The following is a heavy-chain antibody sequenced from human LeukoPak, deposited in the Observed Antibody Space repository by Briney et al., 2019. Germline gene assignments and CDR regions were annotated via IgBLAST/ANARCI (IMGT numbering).Heavy chain of an antibody. Sequence: PSETLSLTCTVSGGSISSSSHYWGWIRQPPGKGLEWIGSIYYSGSTYYNPSLKSRVTISVDTSKNQFSLKLSSVTAADTAVYYCARGANYYDSSGYYSPNFDYWGQGTLVTVSS. CDR1: GGSISSSSHY. D-gene: IGHD3-22*01. V-gene: IGHV4-39*07. J-gene: IGHJ4*02. CDR3: ARGANYYDSSGYYSPNFDY. CDR2: IYYSGST.